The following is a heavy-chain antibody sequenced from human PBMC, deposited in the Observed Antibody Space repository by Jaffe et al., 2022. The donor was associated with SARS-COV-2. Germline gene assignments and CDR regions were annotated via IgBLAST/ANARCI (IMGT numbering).Heavy chain of an antibody. CDR3: ATTVTHRYYYYYMDV. J-gene: IGHJ6*03. V-gene: IGHV3-53*02. CDR2: IYSGGST. Sequence: EVQLVETGGGLIQPGGSLRLSCAASGFTVSSNYMSWVRQAPGKGLEWVSVIYSGGSTYYADSVKGRFTISRDNSKNTLYLQMNSLRAEDTAVYYCATTVTHRYYYYYMDVWGKGTTVTVSS. D-gene: IGHD4-17*01. CDR1: GFTVSSNY.